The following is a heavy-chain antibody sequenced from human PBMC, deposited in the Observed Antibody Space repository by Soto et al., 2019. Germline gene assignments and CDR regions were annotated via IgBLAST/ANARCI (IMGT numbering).Heavy chain of an antibody. CDR1: GYSFTNYC. Sequence: QVQLVQSGADVKKPGTSVKVSCKAAGYSFTNYCMYWVRQAPGQGLEWMGMINPRTGSTRYAQKFQDRVPMTRDTSTTTVYMELNTMISDDTDVYYCARDGGLLTASWHYDRWGPGTLVTVSS. CDR2: INPRTGST. D-gene: IGHD2-15*01. CDR3: ARDGGLLTASWHYDR. J-gene: IGHJ2*01. V-gene: IGHV1-46*01.